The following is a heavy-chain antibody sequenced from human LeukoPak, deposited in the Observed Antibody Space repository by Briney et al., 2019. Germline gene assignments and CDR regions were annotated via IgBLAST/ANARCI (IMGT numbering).Heavy chain of an antibody. CDR1: GGSISTFY. Sequence: SETLSLTCTASGGSISTFYWSWLRQPPGKQLEWIGYVYYSGSTNYNPSFKTRVTISADTSTNQFSLKLSSVTPADTAVYYCARVDYDSSGYFAYWGHGTLVTVSS. V-gene: IGHV4-59*01. CDR2: VYYSGST. D-gene: IGHD3-22*01. CDR3: ARVDYDSSGYFAY. J-gene: IGHJ4*01.